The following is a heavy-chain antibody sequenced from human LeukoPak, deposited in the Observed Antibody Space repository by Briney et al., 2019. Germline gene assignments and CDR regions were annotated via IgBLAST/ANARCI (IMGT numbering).Heavy chain of an antibody. D-gene: IGHD4-17*01. J-gene: IGHJ4*02. CDR2: IYSGGST. V-gene: IGHV3-53*01. Sequence: PGGSLRLSCAASGFTVSSNYMSWVRQAPGKGLEWVSVIYSGGSTYYADSLKGRFSLSRVHSKNTLYLLMNSLRAEDTAVYYCAREKRDYGNNAALGYWGERGLVTVSS. CDR1: GFTVSSNY. CDR3: AREKRDYGNNAALGY.